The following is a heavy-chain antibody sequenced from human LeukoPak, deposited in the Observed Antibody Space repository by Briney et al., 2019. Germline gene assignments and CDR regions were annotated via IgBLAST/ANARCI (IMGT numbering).Heavy chain of an antibody. J-gene: IGHJ4*02. CDR1: GGSISSGDYY. V-gene: IGHV4-30-4*02. CDR2: IYYSGST. Sequence: SETLSLTCTVSGGSISSGDYYWSWIRQPPGKGLEWIGYIYYSGSTYCNPALKSRVTISVDTSKNQFSLELSSVTAADTAVYYCARGPYTAMAPDWGQGTLVTVSS. CDR3: ARGPYTAMAPD. D-gene: IGHD5-18*01.